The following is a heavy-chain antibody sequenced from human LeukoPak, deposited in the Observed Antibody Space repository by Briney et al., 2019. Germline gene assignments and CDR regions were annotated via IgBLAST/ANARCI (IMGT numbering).Heavy chain of an antibody. Sequence: PSETLSLTCTVSGGSISSYYWSWIRQPPGKGQEWIGYIYYSGSTNYNPSLKSRVTISVDTSKNQFSLKLSSVTAADTAVYHCARAGQYYDILTGSIYYYYGIDVWGNGTTVTVSS. V-gene: IGHV4-59*01. CDR3: ARAGQYYDILTGSIYYYYGIDV. CDR2: IYYSGST. D-gene: IGHD3-9*01. CDR1: GGSISSYY. J-gene: IGHJ6*04.